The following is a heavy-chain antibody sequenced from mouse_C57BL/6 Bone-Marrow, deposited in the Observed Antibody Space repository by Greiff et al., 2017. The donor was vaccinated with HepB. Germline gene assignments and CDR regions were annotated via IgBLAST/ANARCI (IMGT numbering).Heavy chain of an antibody. D-gene: IGHD1-1*01. CDR3: TRGYYGSPWYFDV. J-gene: IGHJ1*03. Sequence: EVKVVESGEGLVKPGGSLKLSCAASGFTFSSYAMSWVRQTPEKRLEWVAYISSGGDYIYYADTVKGRFTISRDNARNTLYLQMSSLKSEDTAMYYCTRGYYGSPWYFDVWGTGTTVTVSS. CDR1: GFTFSSYA. CDR2: ISSGGDYI. V-gene: IGHV5-9-1*02.